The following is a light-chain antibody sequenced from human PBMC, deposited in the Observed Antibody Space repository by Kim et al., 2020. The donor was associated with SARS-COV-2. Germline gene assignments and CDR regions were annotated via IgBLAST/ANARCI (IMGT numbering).Light chain of an antibody. Sequence: ASVGDRVTITCRASQGISSRLAWYQQEPGKAPKLLIYLASTLQSGVPSRFSGSGSATEFTLTVTSLQPEDFATYYCQQSTSYPITFGGGTKVDIK. CDR1: QGISSR. CDR2: LAS. J-gene: IGKJ4*01. V-gene: IGKV1-9*01. CDR3: QQSTSYPIT.